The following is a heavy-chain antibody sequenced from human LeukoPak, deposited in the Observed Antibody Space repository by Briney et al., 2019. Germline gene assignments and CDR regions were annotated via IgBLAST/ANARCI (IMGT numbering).Heavy chain of an antibody. Sequence: SETLSLTCAVYGGSFSGYYWSWIRQPPGKGLNWIGETNHSGSTNYNPSLKSRVTISVDTSKNQFSLKLSSVTAADTAVYYCARGPYYYDSSGYYYFDYWGQGTLVTVSS. D-gene: IGHD3-22*01. CDR2: TNHSGST. V-gene: IGHV4-34*01. CDR3: ARGPYYYDSSGYYYFDY. J-gene: IGHJ4*02. CDR1: GGSFSGYY.